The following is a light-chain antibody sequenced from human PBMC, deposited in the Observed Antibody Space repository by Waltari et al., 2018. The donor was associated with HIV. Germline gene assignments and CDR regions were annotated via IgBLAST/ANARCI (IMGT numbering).Light chain of an antibody. V-gene: IGLV2-14*01. Sequence: QSALTQPASVSGSPGQSITISCTGTTSDVGGHNYVPWYQQHPGKAPKLMIYEVSNRPSGVSNRFSGSKSGNTASLTISGLQAEDEADYYCSSYTSSSTPWVFGGGTKLTVL. CDR1: TSDVGGHNY. J-gene: IGLJ3*02. CDR2: EVS. CDR3: SSYTSSSTPWV.